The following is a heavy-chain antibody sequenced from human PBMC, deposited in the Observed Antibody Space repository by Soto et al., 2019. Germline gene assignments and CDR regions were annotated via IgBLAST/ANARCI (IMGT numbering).Heavy chain of an antibody. D-gene: IGHD5-18*01. CDR3: ARVESPTRGYSYGS. CDR2: ISAYNGNT. V-gene: IGHV1-18*01. J-gene: IGHJ5*02. CDR1: DYTFTSYG. Sequence: QVQLVQSGAEVKKPGASVKVSCKASDYTFTSYGISWVRQAPGQGLEWMGWISAYNGNTNYAQKLQGRVTMTTDTXXSTAYMELRSLRSDDTAVYYGARVESPTRGYSYGSWGQGTLVTVSS.